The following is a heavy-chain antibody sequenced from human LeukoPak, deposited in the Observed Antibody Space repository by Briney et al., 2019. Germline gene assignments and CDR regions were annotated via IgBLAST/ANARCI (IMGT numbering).Heavy chain of an antibody. CDR2: IAYDGSNK. J-gene: IGHJ4*02. D-gene: IGHD6-19*01. Sequence: GGSLRLSCAASGFTFSSYAMDWVRQAPGKGLEWVAVIAYDGSNKYYAASVEGRFTISRDNSKNTLYLQMNSLSAEDTAVFYCAKDRSTGWYAGFDSWGQGTLLTVSS. CDR1: GFTFSSYA. CDR3: AKDRSTGWYAGFDS. V-gene: IGHV3-30-3*01.